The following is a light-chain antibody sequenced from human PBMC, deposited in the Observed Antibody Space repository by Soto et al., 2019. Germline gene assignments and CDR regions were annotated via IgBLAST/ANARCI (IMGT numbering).Light chain of an antibody. CDR2: GAS. CDR3: QQAYSHPLT. J-gene: IGKJ4*01. Sequence: DIRMTQSPSSVSASVGDTVTITCRASQGVGVWLGWYQQKPGKAPHLLIYGASGLQVGVPSTFSGSVSGADFTLTISNLQPEDLATYYCQQAYSHPLTFGGGTKVEIK. V-gene: IGKV1-12*01. CDR1: QGVGVW.